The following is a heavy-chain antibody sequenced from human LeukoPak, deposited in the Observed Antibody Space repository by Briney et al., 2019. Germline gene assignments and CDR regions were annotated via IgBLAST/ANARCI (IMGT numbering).Heavy chain of an antibody. D-gene: IGHD4-17*01. J-gene: IGHJ3*02. CDR1: GFTFSGSA. CDR3: TKPLRSTVTTTGVAAFDI. CDR2: IRSKANSYAT. Sequence: PGGSLRLSCAASGFTFSGSAMHWVRQASGKGLEWVGRIRSKANSYATAYAASVKGRFTIPRDDSKNTAYLQMNSLKADDTAVYYCTKPLRSTVTTTGVAAFDIGGQGTMVTVSS. V-gene: IGHV3-73*01.